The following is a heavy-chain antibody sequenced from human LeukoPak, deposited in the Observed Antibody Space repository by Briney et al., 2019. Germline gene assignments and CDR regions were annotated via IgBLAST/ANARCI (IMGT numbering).Heavy chain of an antibody. CDR3: AREWYYDSSGYSWFDP. CDR2: INPNSGGT. CDR1: GGTFSSYA. V-gene: IGHV1-2*02. Sequence: ASVKVSCKASGGTFSSYAISWVRQAPGQGLEWMGWINPNSGGTNYAQKFQGRVTMTRDTSISTAYMELSRLRSDDTAVYYCAREWYYDSSGYSWFDPWGQGTLVTVSS. D-gene: IGHD3-22*01. J-gene: IGHJ5*02.